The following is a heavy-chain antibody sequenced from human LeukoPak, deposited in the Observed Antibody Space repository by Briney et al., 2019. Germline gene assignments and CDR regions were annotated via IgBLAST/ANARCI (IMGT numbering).Heavy chain of an antibody. CDR3: ARDLRAGAADP. D-gene: IGHD1-26*01. V-gene: IGHV3-33*01. J-gene: IGHJ5*02. CDR1: GFTFSSYG. Sequence: PGRSLRLSCAASGFTFSSYGMHWVRQAPGKGLEWVAVIWYDGSNKYYADSVKGRFTISRDNSKNTLYLQRNSLRAEDRAVYYCARDLRAGAADPWGQGTLVTVSS. CDR2: IWYDGSNK.